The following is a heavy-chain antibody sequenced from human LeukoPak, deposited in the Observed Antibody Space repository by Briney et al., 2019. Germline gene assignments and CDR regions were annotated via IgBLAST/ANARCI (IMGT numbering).Heavy chain of an antibody. CDR2: IYYIGTT. CDR1: GGSISGYY. J-gene: IGHJ4*02. D-gene: IGHD1-14*01. V-gene: IGHV4-31*03. Sequence: PSETLSLTCTVSGGSISGYYWSWIRQHPGKGLEWIGYIYYIGTTYYNPSLKSRVTISVDTSKNQFSLKLSSVTAADTAVYYCARDGAGTGQFDYWGQGTLVTVSS. CDR3: ARDGAGTGQFDY.